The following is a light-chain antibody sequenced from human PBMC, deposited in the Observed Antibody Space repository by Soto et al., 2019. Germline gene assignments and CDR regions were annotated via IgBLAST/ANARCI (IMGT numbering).Light chain of an antibody. V-gene: IGLV2-8*01. Sequence: QSAPTQPPSASGSPGQSVTISCTGTSSDVGGYNYIFWYQQHPGKAPKLMIYDVTKRPSGVPDRFSGSKSGNTASLTVSGLQAEDEADYYCKSYAGSNTYVFGTGTKVTVL. J-gene: IGLJ1*01. CDR2: DVT. CDR1: SSDVGGYNY. CDR3: KSYAGSNTYV.